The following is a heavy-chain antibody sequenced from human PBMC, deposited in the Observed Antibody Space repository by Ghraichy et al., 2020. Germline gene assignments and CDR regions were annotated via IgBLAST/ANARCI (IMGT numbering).Heavy chain of an antibody. CDR1: GFTFSSYA. Sequence: GGSLRLSCAASGFTFSSYAMHWVRQAPGKGLEWVAVISYDGSNKYYADSVKGRFTISRDNSKNTLYLQMNSLRAEDTAVYYCARESVRDYGDYLYFDYWGQGTLVTVSS. D-gene: IGHD4-17*01. J-gene: IGHJ4*02. CDR3: ARESVRDYGDYLYFDY. CDR2: ISYDGSNK. V-gene: IGHV3-30-3*01.